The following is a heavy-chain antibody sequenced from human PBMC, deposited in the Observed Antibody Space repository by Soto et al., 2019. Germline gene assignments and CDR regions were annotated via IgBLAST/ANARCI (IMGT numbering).Heavy chain of an antibody. V-gene: IGHV1-18*01. CDR2: ISAYNGNT. D-gene: IGHD6-13*01. CDR3: ARDPRLAAAGTIRYNWFDP. CDR1: GYTFTSYG. Sequence: ASVKVSCKASGYTFTSYGISWVRQAPGQGLEWMGWISAYNGNTNYAQKHQGRVTMTTDTSTSTAYMELRSLRSDDTAVYYCARDPRLAAAGTIRYNWFDPWGQGTLVTVSS. J-gene: IGHJ5*02.